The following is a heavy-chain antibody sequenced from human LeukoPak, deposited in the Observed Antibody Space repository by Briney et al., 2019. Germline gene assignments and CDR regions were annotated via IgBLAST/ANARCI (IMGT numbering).Heavy chain of an antibody. J-gene: IGHJ5*02. Sequence: SETLSLTCTVSGGSISSGSYYWSWIRQPAGKGLEWIGRIYTSGSTNYNPSLKSRVTISVDTSKNQFSLKLSSVTAADTAVYYCARGHNRVSPWGQGTLVTVSS. V-gene: IGHV4-61*02. D-gene: IGHD6-13*01. CDR1: GGSISSGSYY. CDR2: IYTSGST. CDR3: ARGHNRVSP.